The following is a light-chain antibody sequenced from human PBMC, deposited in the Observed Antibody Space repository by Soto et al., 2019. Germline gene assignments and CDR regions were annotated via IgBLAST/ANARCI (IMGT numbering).Light chain of an antibody. CDR3: QQYDNLPT. Sequence: DIQMTQSPSSLSASVGDRVTITCQASQDINIFLNWFQQRPGKAPKLLIYDASKLETGVPSRFSGSRSGTDFTFTISSLQPEDIATYYCQQYDNLPTFGQGTRLEIK. J-gene: IGKJ5*01. CDR1: QDINIF. V-gene: IGKV1-33*01. CDR2: DAS.